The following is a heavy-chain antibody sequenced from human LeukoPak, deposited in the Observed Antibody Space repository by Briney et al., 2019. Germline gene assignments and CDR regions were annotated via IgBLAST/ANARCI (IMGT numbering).Heavy chain of an antibody. CDR2: IYYSGST. D-gene: IGHD3-10*01. Sequence: SETLSLTCTVSGGSISTYYWTWARQPPGKGLEWIGYIYYSGSTNYNPSLKSRGTISVDTSKKQFSLKLSSVTAADTAVYYCAREVKRITMVRGVIISQYYFDYWGQGTLVTVSS. CDR3: AREVKRITMVRGVIISQYYFDY. V-gene: IGHV4-59*01. CDR1: GGSISTYY. J-gene: IGHJ4*02.